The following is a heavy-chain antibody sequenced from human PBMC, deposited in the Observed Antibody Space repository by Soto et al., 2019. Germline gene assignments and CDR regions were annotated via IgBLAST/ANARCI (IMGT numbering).Heavy chain of an antibody. D-gene: IGHD3-9*01. CDR2: ISYDGSNK. V-gene: IGHV3-30*18. CDR3: ANGRDSWLYRIDY. Sequence: LRLSCAASGFTFSSYGMHWVRQAPGKGLEWVAVISYDGSNKYYADSVKGRFTISRDNSKNTLYLQMNSLRAEDTAVYYCANGRDSWLYRIDYWGRGTLVTVSS. CDR1: GFTFSSYG. J-gene: IGHJ4*02.